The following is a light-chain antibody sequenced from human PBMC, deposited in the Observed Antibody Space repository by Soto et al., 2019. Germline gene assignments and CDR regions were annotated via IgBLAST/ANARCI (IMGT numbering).Light chain of an antibody. J-gene: IGKJ1*01. CDR1: QSVSSN. Sequence: EIVMTQSPATLSVSPGERATLSCMASQSVSSNLAWYQQKPGQAPRLLIYGASTRATGIPARFSGSGSGTEFTHTISSLQSEDFAVYYCQQYNNWPFPSWTFGQGTKVEIK. CDR2: GAS. CDR3: QQYNNWPFPSWT. V-gene: IGKV3-15*01.